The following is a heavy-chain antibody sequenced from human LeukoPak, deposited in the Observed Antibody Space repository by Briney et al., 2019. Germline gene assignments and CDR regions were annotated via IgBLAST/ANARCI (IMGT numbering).Heavy chain of an antibody. Sequence: ASVKVSCKASGYTFTSYGISWVRQAPGQGREWMGWISAYNGNTNYAQKLQGRVTMTTDTSTSTAYMELRSLRSDDTAVYYCARNYDPKEELDPWGQGTLVTVSS. CDR2: ISAYNGNT. J-gene: IGHJ5*02. D-gene: IGHD3-3*01. CDR3: ARNYDPKEELDP. V-gene: IGHV1-18*01. CDR1: GYTFTSYG.